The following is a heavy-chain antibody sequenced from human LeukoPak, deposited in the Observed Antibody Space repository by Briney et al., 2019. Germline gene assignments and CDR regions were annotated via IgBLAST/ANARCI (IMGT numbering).Heavy chain of an antibody. Sequence: ASVKVSCKASGYTFTSYGISWVRQAPGQGLEWMGWISAYNGNTNYAQKFQGRVTMTTDTSTSTAYMELRSLRSDDTAVYYCARALHRSWSYYDDYGYFDYWGQGTLVTVSS. CDR2: ISAYNGNT. J-gene: IGHJ4*02. CDR3: ARALHRSWSYYDDYGYFDY. V-gene: IGHV1-18*01. D-gene: IGHD1-26*01. CDR1: GYTFTSYG.